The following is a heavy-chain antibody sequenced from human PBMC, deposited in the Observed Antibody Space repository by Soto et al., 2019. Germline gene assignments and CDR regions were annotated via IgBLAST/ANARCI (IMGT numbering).Heavy chain of an antibody. J-gene: IGHJ6*02. CDR3: ARGWGYFDSSGFPYFYAMDV. D-gene: IGHD3-22*01. CDR1: GFPFSTYW. Sequence: GGSLRLSCAASGFPFSTYWMSLVRQSPGKGLEWVANIKEDGSEKYYVDSVEGRFTISRDNAKNSLYLQMTSLRAEDTALYYCARGWGYFDSSGFPYFYAMDVWGQGITVTVSS. CDR2: IKEDGSEK. V-gene: IGHV3-7*01.